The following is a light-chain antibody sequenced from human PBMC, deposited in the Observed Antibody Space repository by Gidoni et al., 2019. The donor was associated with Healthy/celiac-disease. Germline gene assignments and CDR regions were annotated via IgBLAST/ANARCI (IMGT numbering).Light chain of an antibody. J-gene: IGKJ1*01. CDR2: GAS. V-gene: IGKV3-15*01. Sequence: EIVTTQSPATLSVSPGERATLTCRASQSVSSNLAWYQQKPGQAPRLLIYGASTRATGVPARFSCSGSGTDFTLTISSLQSEDFAVYYCQQYYSWPRTFGQGTKVEIK. CDR3: QQYYSWPRT. CDR1: QSVSSN.